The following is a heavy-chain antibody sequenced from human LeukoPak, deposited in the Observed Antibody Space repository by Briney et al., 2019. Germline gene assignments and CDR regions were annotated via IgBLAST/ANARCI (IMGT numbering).Heavy chain of an antibody. Sequence: SETLSLTCAVSGGSISSGGYSWSWIRQPPGKGLEWIGYIYHSGSTYYNPSLKSRVTISVDRSKNQFPLKLSSVTAADTAVYYCARYADLGRAFDIWGQGTMVTVSS. CDR3: ARYADLGRAFDI. CDR2: IYHSGST. J-gene: IGHJ3*02. D-gene: IGHD1-26*01. V-gene: IGHV4-30-2*02. CDR1: GGSISSGGYS.